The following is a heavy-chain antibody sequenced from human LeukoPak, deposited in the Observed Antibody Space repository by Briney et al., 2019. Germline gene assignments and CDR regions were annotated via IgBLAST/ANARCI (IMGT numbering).Heavy chain of an antibody. D-gene: IGHD2-15*01. Sequence: GRSLRLSCAASGFTFSSYAMHWVRQAPGKGLEWVAVISYDGSNKYYADSVKGRFTISRDNSKNTLYLQMNSLRAEDTAVYYCARDKVANFDYWGQGNLVTVSS. CDR2: ISYDGSNK. CDR3: ARDKVANFDY. V-gene: IGHV3-30-3*01. CDR1: GFTFSSYA. J-gene: IGHJ4*02.